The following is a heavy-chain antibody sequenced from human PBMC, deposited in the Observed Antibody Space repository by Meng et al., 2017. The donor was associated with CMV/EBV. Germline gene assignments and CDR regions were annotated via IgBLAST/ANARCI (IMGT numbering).Heavy chain of an antibody. V-gene: IGHV4-39*07. CDR1: DGSISSRNYY. CDR3: ARGVTSWYYFDS. Sequence: TVSDGSISSRNYYWGWIRQPPGKGLEWIGSVFSSGSTYYSPSLKSRVTISLDTSKKHFSLKLTSLTAADTAVYYCARGVTSWYYFDSWGQRTLVTVSS. J-gene: IGHJ4*02. CDR2: VFSSGST. D-gene: IGHD2-2*01.